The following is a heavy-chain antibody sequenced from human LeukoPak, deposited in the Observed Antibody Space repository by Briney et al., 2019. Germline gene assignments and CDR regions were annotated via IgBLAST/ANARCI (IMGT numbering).Heavy chain of an antibody. V-gene: IGHV3-48*03. J-gene: IGHJ4*02. CDR2: VSGSGSTI. Sequence: GGSLRLSCAASGFNFSDYEIHWVRQAPGKGLEWVSYVSGSGSTIYHADSVKGRFITSRDNAKKSVYLQMNSLRAEDTAVYYCARPTTYYDLLSGYYAWYYFDNWGRGTLVTVSS. D-gene: IGHD3-3*01. CDR1: GFNFSDYE. CDR3: ARPTTYYDLLSGYYAWYYFDN.